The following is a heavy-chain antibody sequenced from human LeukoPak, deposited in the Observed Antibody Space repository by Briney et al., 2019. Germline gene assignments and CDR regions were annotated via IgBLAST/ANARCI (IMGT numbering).Heavy chain of an antibody. Sequence: PSETLSLTCAVYGGSFSGYYWSWIRQPPGKGLEWIGEINHSGSTNYNPSLKSRVTISVDTSKNQFSLKLSSVTAADTAVYYCARVVVVAAIRGAGYMDVWGKGTTVTVSS. CDR1: GGSFSGYY. J-gene: IGHJ6*03. D-gene: IGHD2-15*01. V-gene: IGHV4-34*01. CDR3: ARVVVVAAIRGAGYMDV. CDR2: INHSGST.